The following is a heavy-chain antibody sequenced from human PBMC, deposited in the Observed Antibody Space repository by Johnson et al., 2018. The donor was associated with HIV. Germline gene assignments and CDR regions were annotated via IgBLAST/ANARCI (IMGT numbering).Heavy chain of an antibody. CDR1: GFTFSSYA. V-gene: IGHV3-13*04. D-gene: IGHD1-26*01. J-gene: IGHJ3*02. CDR3: ARSRWGSTLGALDI. CDR2: IGTGGDT. Sequence: VQLVESGGGVVQPGRSLRLSCAASGFTFSSYAMHWVRQAPGKGLEYVSGIGTGGDTHYPDSVKGRFTISRENAKNSLYLQMNSLRAGDTAVYYCARSRWGSTLGALDIWGQGTMVTVSS.